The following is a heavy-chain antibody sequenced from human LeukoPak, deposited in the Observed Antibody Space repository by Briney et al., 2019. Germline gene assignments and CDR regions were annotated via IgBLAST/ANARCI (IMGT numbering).Heavy chain of an antibody. CDR1: GFTLSSYE. Sequence: GGSLRLSCAASGFTLSSYEMNWVRQAPGKGLEWVSYISSSGSTIYYADSVKGRFTISRDNAKNSLYLQMNSLRAEDTAVYYCARTDIGDWGYFDYWGQGTLVTVSS. CDR3: ARTDIGDWGYFDY. D-gene: IGHD3/OR15-3a*01. V-gene: IGHV3-48*03. J-gene: IGHJ4*02. CDR2: ISSSGSTI.